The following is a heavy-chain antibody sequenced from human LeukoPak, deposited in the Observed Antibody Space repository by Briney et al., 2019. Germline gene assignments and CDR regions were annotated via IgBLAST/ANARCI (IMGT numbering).Heavy chain of an antibody. CDR1: GFTFSSYG. V-gene: IGHV3-30*18. Sequence: GRSLRLSCAASGFTFSSYGMHWVRQAPGKGLERVAVISYDGSNKYYADSVKGRFTISRDNSKNTLYLQMNSLRAEDTAVYYCAKPTYSSYYFDYWGQGTLVTVSS. CDR2: ISYDGSNK. J-gene: IGHJ4*02. CDR3: AKPTYSSYYFDY. D-gene: IGHD6-6*01.